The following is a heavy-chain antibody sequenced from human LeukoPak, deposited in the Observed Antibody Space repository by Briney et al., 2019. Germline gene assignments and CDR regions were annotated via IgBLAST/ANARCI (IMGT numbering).Heavy chain of an antibody. CDR2: IYVDGRTT. Sequence: QAGGSLRLSCAASGFTFSNYAMSWVRQAPGKGLVWVSRIYVDGRTTNYADSVKGRFTISRDNAKNTVYLEMNSLSVEDTATYYCIRDFRSADLWGQGTLVTVTS. CDR3: IRDFRSADL. V-gene: IGHV3-74*01. J-gene: IGHJ5*02. CDR1: GFTFSNYA.